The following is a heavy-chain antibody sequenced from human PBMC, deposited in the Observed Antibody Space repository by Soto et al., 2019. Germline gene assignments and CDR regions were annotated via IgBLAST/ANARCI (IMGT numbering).Heavy chain of an antibody. D-gene: IGHD2-2*01. Sequence: EVQLLESGGGLVQPGGSLRLSCVGSGFTFLNYAMNWVRQTPGKGLEWVSGIRGGGDRTFDADSVKGRFTISRDNSKNTVNLQMNSLRADDTAVYYCARKVLGSTSRPDWWYFDLWGRGTLVTVSS. CDR1: GFTFLNYA. J-gene: IGHJ2*01. V-gene: IGHV3-23*01. CDR3: ARKVLGSTSRPDWWYFDL. CDR2: IRGGGDRT.